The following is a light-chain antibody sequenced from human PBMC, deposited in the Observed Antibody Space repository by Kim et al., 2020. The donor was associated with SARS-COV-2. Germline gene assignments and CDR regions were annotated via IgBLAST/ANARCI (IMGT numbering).Light chain of an antibody. J-gene: IGLJ3*02. V-gene: IGLV3-21*04. CDR3: QVWDSSSDHPRV. CDR1: NIGRKS. CDR2: YDS. Sequence: GKTARITCGGINIGRKSVHWYQQKPGQAPVVVIYYDSYRPSGIPERFSGSNSGNTATLTISRVEAGDEADYYCQVWDSSSDHPRVFGGGTQLTVL.